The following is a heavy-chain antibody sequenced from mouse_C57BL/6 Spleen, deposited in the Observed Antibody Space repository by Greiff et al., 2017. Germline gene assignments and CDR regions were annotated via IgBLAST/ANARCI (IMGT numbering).Heavy chain of an antibody. CDR2: IYPRSGNT. D-gene: IGHD1-1*01. J-gene: IGHJ1*03. CDR3: ARARGYYYGSSWYFDV. Sequence: QVQLKESGAELARPGASVKLSCKASGYTFTSYGISWVKQRTGQGLEWIGEIYPRSGNTYYNEKFKGKATLTADKSSSTAYMELRSLTSEDSAVYFCARARGYYYGSSWYFDVWGTGTTVTVSS. V-gene: IGHV1-81*01. CDR1: GYTFTSYG.